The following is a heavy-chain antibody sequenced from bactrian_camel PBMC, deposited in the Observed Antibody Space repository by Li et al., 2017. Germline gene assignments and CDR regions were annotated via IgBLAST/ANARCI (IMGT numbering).Heavy chain of an antibody. D-gene: IGHD6*01. CDR2: INSGGGSA. V-gene: IGHV3S40*01. CDR3: VRDYSVSWSQFFGY. CDR1: GFTFSSYA. J-gene: IGHJ6*01. Sequence: VQLVESGGGLVQPGGSLRLSCAASGFTFSSYAMSWVRQAPGKGLEWVSAINSGGGSAYYADSVKGRFTISRDNAKNTVYLQMISLKPEDTAVYYCVRDYSVSWSQFFGYWGQGTQVAVS.